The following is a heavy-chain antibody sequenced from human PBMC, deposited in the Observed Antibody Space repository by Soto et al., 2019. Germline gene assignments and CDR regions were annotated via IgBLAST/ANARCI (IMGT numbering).Heavy chain of an antibody. Sequence: QVQLVESGGGVVQPGRSLRLSCAASGFTFSNYGMHWVRQAPGKGLEWVAVISYDGSNKYYADSVKGRFTISRDNSKNTLYLQMNSLRAEETAVYYCAKSYSSWDAFDIWGQGTMVTVSS. J-gene: IGHJ3*02. D-gene: IGHD6-19*01. CDR3: AKSYSSWDAFDI. CDR2: ISYDGSNK. CDR1: GFTFSNYG. V-gene: IGHV3-30*18.